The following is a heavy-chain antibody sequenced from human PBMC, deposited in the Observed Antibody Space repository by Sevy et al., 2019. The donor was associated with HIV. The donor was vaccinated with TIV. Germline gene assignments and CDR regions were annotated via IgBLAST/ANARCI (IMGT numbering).Heavy chain of an antibody. V-gene: IGHV1-8*01. CDR3: ARGTEYSSSTKYYYGMDV. CDR1: GYTFTSYD. D-gene: IGHD6-13*01. Sequence: ASVKVSCKASGYTFTSYDINWVRQATGQGLEWMGWMNPNSGNTGYAQKFQGRVTMTRNTSISTANMELVSLRSEDTAVHYWARGTEYSSSTKYYYGMDVWGQGTTVTVSS. CDR2: MNPNSGNT. J-gene: IGHJ6*02.